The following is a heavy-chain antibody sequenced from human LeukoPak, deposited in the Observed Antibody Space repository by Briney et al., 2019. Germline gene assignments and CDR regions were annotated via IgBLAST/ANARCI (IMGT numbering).Heavy chain of an antibody. CDR2: ISASNGNT. J-gene: IGHJ3*01. V-gene: IGHV1-18*01. Sequence: AAVTVSCKASGYTFTSYGISWVRQAPGQGLAGMGWISASNGNTNYAQKLTGSVTMTTDTSTSKAYRELRSLRSDDTAVYYCARDRGIVATIGQYWGQGTMVTVSS. D-gene: IGHD5-12*01. CDR3: ARDRGIVATIGQY. CDR1: GYTFTSYG.